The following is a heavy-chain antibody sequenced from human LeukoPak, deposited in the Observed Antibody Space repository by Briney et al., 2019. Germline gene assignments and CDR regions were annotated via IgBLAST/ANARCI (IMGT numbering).Heavy chain of an antibody. CDR2: INTYNGNT. D-gene: IGHD6-19*01. V-gene: IGHV1-18*01. CDR1: GYTFTTYG. Sequence: ASVKVSCKASGYTFTTYGVSWVRQAPGQGLEWMGWINTYNGNTNYAQKLQGRVTMTTDTSTSTAYMELRSLRSDDTAVYYCARNSHGYSSGWLQFNFDYWGQGTLVTVSS. J-gene: IGHJ4*02. CDR3: ARNSHGYSSGWLQFNFDY.